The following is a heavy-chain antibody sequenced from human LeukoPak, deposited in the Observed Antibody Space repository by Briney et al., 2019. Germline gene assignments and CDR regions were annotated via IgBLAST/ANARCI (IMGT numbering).Heavy chain of an antibody. CDR2: IIPIFGTA. CDR1: GGTFSSYA. J-gene: IGHJ6*02. CDR3: ARALVVSATHADYYYYYGMDV. Sequence: GASVKVSCKASGGTFSSYAISWVRQAPGQGLEWMGGIIPIFGTANYAQKFQGRVTITADESTSTAYMELSSLRSEDTAVYYCARALVVSATHADYYYYYGMDVWGQGTTVTVSS. D-gene: IGHD2-2*01. V-gene: IGHV1-69*13.